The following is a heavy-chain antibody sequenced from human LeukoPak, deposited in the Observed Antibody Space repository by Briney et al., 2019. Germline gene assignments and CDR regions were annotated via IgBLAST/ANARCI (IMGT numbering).Heavy chain of an antibody. D-gene: IGHD3-9*01. V-gene: IGHV1-2*02. CDR2: INPNSGGT. CDR3: ARGGYDILTGYYHDAFDI. J-gene: IGHJ3*02. Sequence: GASVKVSCKASGYTFTGYYMHWVRQAPGQGLEWMGWINPNSGGTNYAQKFRGRVTMTRDTSISTAYMELSRLRSDDTAVYYCARGGYDILTGYYHDAFDIWGQGTMVTVSS. CDR1: GYTFTGYY.